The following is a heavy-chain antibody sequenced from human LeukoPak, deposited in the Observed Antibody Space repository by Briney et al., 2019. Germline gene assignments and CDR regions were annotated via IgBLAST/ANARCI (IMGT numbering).Heavy chain of an antibody. V-gene: IGHV3-23*01. D-gene: IGHD3-16*02. CDR3: ARAVTFGGVIAD. Sequence: GGSLRLSCAASGFTFSSYAMSWVRQAPGKGLEWVSAISGSGGSTYYADSVKGRFTISRDNSKNTLYQQMNSLRAEDTAVYYCARAVTFGGVIADWGQGTLVTVSS. CDR1: GFTFSSYA. J-gene: IGHJ4*02. CDR2: ISGSGGST.